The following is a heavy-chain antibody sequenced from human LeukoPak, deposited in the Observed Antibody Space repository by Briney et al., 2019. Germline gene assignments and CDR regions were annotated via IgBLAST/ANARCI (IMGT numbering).Heavy chain of an antibody. CDR3: ASPSQNYYDSSGRFDY. Sequence: SETLSLTCAVYGGSFSGYYWSWIRQPPGKGLEWIGEINHSGSTNYNPSLKSRVTISVDTSKNQFSLKLSSVTAADTAVYYCASPSQNYYDSSGRFDYWGQGTLVTVSS. J-gene: IGHJ4*02. D-gene: IGHD3-22*01. CDR1: GGSFSGYY. V-gene: IGHV4-34*01. CDR2: INHSGST.